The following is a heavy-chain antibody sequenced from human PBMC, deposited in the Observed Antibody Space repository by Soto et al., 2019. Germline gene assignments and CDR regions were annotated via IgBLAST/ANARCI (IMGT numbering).Heavy chain of an antibody. V-gene: IGHV4-34*01. CDR1: GGSFSGYY. D-gene: IGHD6-19*01. CDR2: INHSGST. CDR3: ARGRKEKWLVRRSYWFDP. J-gene: IGHJ5*02. Sequence: SETLSLTCAVYGGSFSGYYWSWIRQPPGKGLEWIGEINHSGSTNYNPSLKSRVTISVDTSKNQFSLKLSSVTAADTAVYYCARGRKEKWLVRRSYWFDPWGQGTLVTVSS.